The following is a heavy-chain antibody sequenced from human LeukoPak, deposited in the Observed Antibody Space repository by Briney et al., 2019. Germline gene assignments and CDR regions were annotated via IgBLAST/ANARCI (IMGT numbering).Heavy chain of an antibody. J-gene: IGHJ4*02. Sequence: PSGTLSLTCAVSGGSISSSNWWSWVRQPPGKGLEWIGEIYHSGSTNYNPSLKSRVTISVDKSKNQFSLKLSSVTAADTAVYYCAREGPAIYYYDSSGSPSLDYWGQGTLVTVSS. CDR1: GGSISSSNW. CDR2: IYHSGST. V-gene: IGHV4-4*02. CDR3: AREGPAIYYYDSSGSPSLDY. D-gene: IGHD3-22*01.